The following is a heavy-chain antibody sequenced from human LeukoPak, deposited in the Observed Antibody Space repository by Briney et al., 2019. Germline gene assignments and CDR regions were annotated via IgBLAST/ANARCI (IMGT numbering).Heavy chain of an antibody. J-gene: IGHJ4*02. D-gene: IGHD3-9*01. Sequence: SETLSLTCTVSGGSISSSSYYWGWIRQPPGKGLEWIGSIYYSGSTYYNPSLKSRVTISVDTSKNQFALKLSSVTAADTAVYCCARHETGDLDYWGRGTLDSVSS. CDR3: ARHETGDLDY. CDR1: GGSISSSSYY. CDR2: IYYSGST. V-gene: IGHV4-39*01.